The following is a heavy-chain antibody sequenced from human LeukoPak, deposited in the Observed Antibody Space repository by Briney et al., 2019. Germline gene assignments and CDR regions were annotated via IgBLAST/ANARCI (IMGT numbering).Heavy chain of an antibody. D-gene: IGHD6-6*01. CDR2: INPNSGGT. CDR1: GYTFTGYY. CDR3: ARDYSSSHLFGY. Sequence: GAPVKVSCKASGYTFTGYYMHWVRQAPGQGLEWMGWINPNSGGTNYAQKFQGRVTMTRDTSISTAYMELSRLRSDDTAVYYCARDYSSSHLFGYWGQGTLVTVSS. J-gene: IGHJ4*02. V-gene: IGHV1-2*02.